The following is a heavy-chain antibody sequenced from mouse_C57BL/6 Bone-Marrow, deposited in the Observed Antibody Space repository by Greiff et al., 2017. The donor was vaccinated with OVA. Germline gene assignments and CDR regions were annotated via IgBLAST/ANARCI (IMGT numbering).Heavy chain of an antibody. CDR2: IFPGSGST. J-gene: IGHJ1*03. V-gene: IGHV1-75*01. CDR1: GYTFTDYY. D-gene: IGHD1-1*01. CDR3: ARRDYYYGSSYGYWYFDV. Sequence: QVQLQQSGPELVKPGASVKISCKASGYTFTDYYINWVKQRPGQGLEWIGWIFPGSGSTYYNEKFKGKATLTVDKSSSTAYMLLSSLTSEDSAVYFCARRDYYYGSSYGYWYFDVWGTGTTGTVSS.